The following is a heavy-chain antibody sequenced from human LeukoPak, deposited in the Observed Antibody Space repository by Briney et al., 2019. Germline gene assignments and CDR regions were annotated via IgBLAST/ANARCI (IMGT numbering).Heavy chain of an antibody. CDR3: VSPRGFSYGYFDY. V-gene: IGHV4-39*01. CDR2: TFYSGGT. Sequence: PSETLSLTCTVSGGSISSSTYYWGWIRQPPGKGLEWIGSTFYSGGTYYNPSLKSRVTISADTSKNQFSLTLGSVSATDTAVYYCVSPRGFSYGYFDYWGQGTLVTVSS. D-gene: IGHD5-18*01. J-gene: IGHJ4*02. CDR1: GGSISSSTYY.